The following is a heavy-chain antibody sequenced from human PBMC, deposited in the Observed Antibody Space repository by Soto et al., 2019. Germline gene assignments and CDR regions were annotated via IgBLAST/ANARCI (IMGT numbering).Heavy chain of an antibody. CDR1: GYSFTSYW. CDR3: ARRGCSGGTCYNGNYYYYYMDV. CDR2: IYPGDSDT. J-gene: IGHJ6*03. D-gene: IGHD2-15*01. V-gene: IGHV5-51*01. Sequence: GESLKISCKGSGYSFTSYWIGWVRQMPGKGLEWMGIIYPGDSDTRYSPSFQGQVTISADKSISTAYLQWSSLKASDTAMYYWARRGCSGGTCYNGNYYYYYMDVWGKGTTVTVSS.